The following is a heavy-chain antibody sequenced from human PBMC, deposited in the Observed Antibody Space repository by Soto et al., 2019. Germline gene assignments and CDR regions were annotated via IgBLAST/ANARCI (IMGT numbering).Heavy chain of an antibody. D-gene: IGHD4-17*01. CDR1: GFTFGDYA. J-gene: IGHJ4*02. V-gene: IGHV3-49*03. Sequence: GGSLRLSCTASGFTFGDYAMSWFRQAPGKGLEWVGFIRSKAYGGTTEYAASVKGRFTISRDDSKSIAYLQMNSLKTEDTAVYYCTRAGYGDYLYYFDYWGQGTLVTVSS. CDR3: TRAGYGDYLYYFDY. CDR2: IRSKAYGGTT.